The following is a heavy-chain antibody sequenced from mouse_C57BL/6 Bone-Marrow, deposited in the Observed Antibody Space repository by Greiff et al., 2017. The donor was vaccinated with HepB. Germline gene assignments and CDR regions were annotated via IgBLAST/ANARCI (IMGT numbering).Heavy chain of an antibody. D-gene: IGHD1-1*01. CDR2: ISNLAYSI. CDR3: ARRSGSSYVEFAY. V-gene: IGHV5-15*01. J-gene: IGHJ3*01. CDR1: GFTFSDYG. Sequence: EVQVVESGGGLVQPGGSLKLSCAASGFTFSDYGMAWVRQAPRKGPEWVAFISNLAYSIYYADTVTGRFTISRENAKNTLYLEMSSLRSEDTAMYYCARRSGSSYVEFAYWGQGTLVTVSA.